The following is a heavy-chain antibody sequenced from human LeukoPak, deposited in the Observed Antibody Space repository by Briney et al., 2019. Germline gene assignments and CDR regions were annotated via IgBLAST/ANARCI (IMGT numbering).Heavy chain of an antibody. D-gene: IGHD3-10*01. J-gene: IGHJ6*03. CDR2: INPNSGGT. CDR3: ARGGAVRGVMYYYYYMDV. CDR1: GYTFTGYY. V-gene: IGHV1-2*02. Sequence: GASVKVSCKASGYTFTGYYMHWMRQAPGQGLEWMGWINPNSGGTNYAQKFQGRVTMTRDTSISTAYMELSRLRSDDTAVYYCARGGAVRGVMYYYYYMDVWGKGTTVTISS.